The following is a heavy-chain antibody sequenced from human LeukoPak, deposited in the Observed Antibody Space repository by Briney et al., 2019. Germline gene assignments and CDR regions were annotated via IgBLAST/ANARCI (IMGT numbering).Heavy chain of an antibody. CDR2: IYSGGST. D-gene: IGHD3-9*01. Sequence: GGSLRLSCAASGFTVSSNYMSWVRQAPGKGLEWVSVIYSGGSTYYADSVKGRFTISRDNSKNTLYLQMNSLRAEDTAAYYCARQYYDILTGYPAEFDYWGQGTLVTVSS. CDR3: ARQYYDILTGYPAEFDY. CDR1: GFTVSSNY. J-gene: IGHJ4*02. V-gene: IGHV3-66*02.